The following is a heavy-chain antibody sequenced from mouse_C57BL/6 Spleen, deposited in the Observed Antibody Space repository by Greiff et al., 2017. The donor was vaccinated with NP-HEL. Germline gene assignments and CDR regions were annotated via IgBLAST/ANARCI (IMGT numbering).Heavy chain of an antibody. Sequence: VKVVESGPELVKPGASVKISCKASGYAFSSSWMNWVKQRPGKGLEWIGRIYPGDGDTNYNGKFKGKATLTADKSSSTAYMQLSSLTSEDSAVYFCARDYDYGGFAYWGQGTLVTVSA. J-gene: IGHJ3*01. CDR1: GYAFSSSW. D-gene: IGHD2-4*01. V-gene: IGHV1-82*01. CDR3: ARDYDYGGFAY. CDR2: IYPGDGDT.